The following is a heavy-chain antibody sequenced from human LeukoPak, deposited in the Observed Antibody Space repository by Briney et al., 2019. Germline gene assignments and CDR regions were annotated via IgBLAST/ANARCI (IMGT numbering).Heavy chain of an antibody. CDR3: ARGNLVGLERREAWPFDI. Sequence: GGSLRLSCAASGFTFSNYGMSWVRQAPGKGLEWVASIKQDGSEKFYVDSVKGRFTISRDNAKNSLYLQMNSLRAEDTAVYYCARGNLVGLERREAWPFDIWGQGTMVTVSS. D-gene: IGHD1-1*01. V-gene: IGHV3-7*01. CDR1: GFTFSNYG. CDR2: IKQDGSEK. J-gene: IGHJ3*02.